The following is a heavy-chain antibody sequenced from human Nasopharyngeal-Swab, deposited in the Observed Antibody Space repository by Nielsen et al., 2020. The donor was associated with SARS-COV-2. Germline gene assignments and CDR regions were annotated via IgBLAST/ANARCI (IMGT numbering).Heavy chain of an antibody. CDR2: INPNSGGT. V-gene: IGHV1-2*02. Sequence: ASVKVSCKASGYRFTGYYLHWVRQAPGQGLEWMGWINPNSGGTNNAQKFQGRVTMTRDTSISTAYMELSRLRSDDTAVYYCARATSNTREMDVWGQGTTVTVSS. CDR3: ARATSNTREMDV. CDR1: GYRFTGYY. D-gene: IGHD2-2*01. J-gene: IGHJ6*02.